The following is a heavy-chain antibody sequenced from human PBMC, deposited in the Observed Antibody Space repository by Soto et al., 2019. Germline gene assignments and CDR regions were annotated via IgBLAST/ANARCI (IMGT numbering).Heavy chain of an antibody. Sequence: QVQLQESGPGLVKPSDTLSLTCAVSGYSISSSNWWGWIRQPPGKGLEWIGYIYYSGTTYYNPSLKNRVTMSVDTSKHQFSLKLTSVTAVDTAVYYCARREIQGPIDYWGQGTLVTVSS. D-gene: IGHD1-26*01. CDR1: GYSISSSNW. J-gene: IGHJ4*02. V-gene: IGHV4-28*01. CDR2: IYYSGTT. CDR3: ARREIQGPIDY.